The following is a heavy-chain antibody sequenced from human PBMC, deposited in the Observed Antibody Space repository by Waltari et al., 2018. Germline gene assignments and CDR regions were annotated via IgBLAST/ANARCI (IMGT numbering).Heavy chain of an antibody. CDR1: GFTFSNAW. CDR3: ATEPYSSSYYFDY. J-gene: IGHJ4*02. CDR2: IKQDGSEK. D-gene: IGHD6-6*01. V-gene: IGHV3-7*01. Sequence: EVQLVESGGGLVKPGGSLRLSCAASGFTFSNAWMSWVRQAPGKGLEWVANIKQDGSEKYYVDSVKGRFTISRDNAKNSLYLQMNSLRAEDTAVYYCATEPYSSSYYFDYWGQGTLVTVSS.